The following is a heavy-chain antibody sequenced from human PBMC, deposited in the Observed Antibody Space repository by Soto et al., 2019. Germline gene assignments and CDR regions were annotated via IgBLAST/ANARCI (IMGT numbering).Heavy chain of an antibody. CDR2: IYYSGST. CDR1: GGSISSGEYY. D-gene: IGHD3-3*01. CDR3: ARDLSGYPYFSYGMDV. J-gene: IGHJ6*02. V-gene: IGHV4-30-4*01. Sequence: QVQLQESGPGLVKPSQTLSLTCTVSGGSISSGEYYWSWIRQPPGKGLEWIGYIYYSGSTCYNPSLKRRVTKSVDTSKNQFSLRLSSVTAADTAVYYCARDLSGYPYFSYGMDVWGQGTTVTVSS.